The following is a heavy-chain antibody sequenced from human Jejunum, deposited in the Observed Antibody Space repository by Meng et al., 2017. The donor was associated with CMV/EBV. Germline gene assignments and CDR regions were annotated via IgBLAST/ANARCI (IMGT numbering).Heavy chain of an antibody. D-gene: IGHD5-12*01. J-gene: IGHJ4*02. CDR3: ARVGSGSVFDY. CDR1: GDTFSDYT. CDR2: IIYILGIT. V-gene: IGHV1-69*02. Sequence: KASGDTFSDYTVSWVRQAPGQGLEWMGRIIYILGITYYAQKFQGRVTITADQSTNTASLELSNVTSDDTAMYYCARVGSGSVFDYWGQGTLVTVSS.